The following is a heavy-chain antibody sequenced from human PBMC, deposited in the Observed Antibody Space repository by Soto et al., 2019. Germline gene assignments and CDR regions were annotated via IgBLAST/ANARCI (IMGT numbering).Heavy chain of an antibody. D-gene: IGHD6-13*01. CDR1: GFTFSDYY. V-gene: IGHV3-11*05. CDR2: ISSSTSHT. Sequence: QVQLVESGGGLVKPGGSLRLSCAVSGFTFSDYYMTWIRKAPGKGLEWVSYISSSTSHTNYADSVKGRFTISRDNAKNSLFVQMNRLRAEDTAVYYCARGRGAAADYFDFWGQGTLVTVSS. J-gene: IGHJ4*02. CDR3: ARGRGAAADYFDF.